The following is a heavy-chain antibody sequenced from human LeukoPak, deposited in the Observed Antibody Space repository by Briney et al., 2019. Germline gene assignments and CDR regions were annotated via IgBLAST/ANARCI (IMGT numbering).Heavy chain of an antibody. CDR2: IIPIFGTA. CDR1: GGTFSSYA. J-gene: IGHJ3*02. CDR3: ARVRSYCSSTSCRYNQAFDI. V-gene: IGHV1-69*13. D-gene: IGHD2-2*01. Sequence: ASVKVSCKASGGTFSSYAISWVQQAPGQGLEWMGGIIPIFGTANYAQKFQGRVTITADESTSTAYMELSSLRSEDTAVYYCARVRSYCSSTSCRYNQAFDIWGQGTMVTVSS.